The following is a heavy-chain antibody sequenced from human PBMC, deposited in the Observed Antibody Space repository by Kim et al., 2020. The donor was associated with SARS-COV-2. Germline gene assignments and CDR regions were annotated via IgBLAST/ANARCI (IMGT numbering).Heavy chain of an antibody. CDR1: GGSISSSSYY. V-gene: IGHV4-39*07. J-gene: IGHJ4*02. D-gene: IGHD2-2*01. Sequence: SETLSLTCTVSGGSISSSSYYWGWIRQPPGKGLEWIGSIYYSGSTYYNPSLKSRVTISVDTSKNQFSLKLSSVTAADTAVYYCARCPRAMTGYFDYWGQGTLVTVSS. CDR2: IYYSGST. CDR3: ARCPRAMTGYFDY.